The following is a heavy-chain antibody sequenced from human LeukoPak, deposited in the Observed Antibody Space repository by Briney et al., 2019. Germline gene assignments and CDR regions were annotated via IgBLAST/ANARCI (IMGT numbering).Heavy chain of an antibody. J-gene: IGHJ5*02. V-gene: IGHV4-61*01. CDR1: GGSISSSSYY. D-gene: IGHD3-22*01. CDR3: AREGDYDSSGYYYRWFDP. CDR2: IYYSGST. Sequence: PSQTLSLTCTVSGGSISSSSYYWSWIRQPPGKGLEWIGYIYYSGSTNYNPSLKSRVTISVDTSKNQFSLKLSSVTAADTAVYYCAREGDYDSSGYYYRWFDPWGQGTLVTVSS.